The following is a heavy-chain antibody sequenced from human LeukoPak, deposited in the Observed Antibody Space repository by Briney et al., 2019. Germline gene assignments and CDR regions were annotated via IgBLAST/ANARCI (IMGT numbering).Heavy chain of an antibody. Sequence: GGSLRLSCAASGFTFSSYAMHWIRQAPGKGLEWVAVISYDGSNKYYADSMKGRFTISRDNSKNTLYLQMNSLRAEDTAVYYCARDQDGEVGAPLFDPWGQGTLVTVSS. CDR3: ARDQDGEVGAPLFDP. CDR1: GFTFSSYA. V-gene: IGHV3-30-3*01. CDR2: ISYDGSNK. J-gene: IGHJ5*02. D-gene: IGHD1-26*01.